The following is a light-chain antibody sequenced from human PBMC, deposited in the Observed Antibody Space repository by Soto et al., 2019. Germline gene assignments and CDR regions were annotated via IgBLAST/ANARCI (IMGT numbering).Light chain of an antibody. CDR2: DIS. V-gene: IGKV3-20*01. CDR1: QSVSNRF. Sequence: EIVLTQSPGTLSLSPGERATLSCRASQSVSNRFLAWYQQKPGQAPRLLIYDISKRATGIPDRFSGSGSGTDFTLTISRLEPEDCAVYYCQQYDSSPVTFGGGTKVEIK. CDR3: QQYDSSPVT. J-gene: IGKJ4*01.